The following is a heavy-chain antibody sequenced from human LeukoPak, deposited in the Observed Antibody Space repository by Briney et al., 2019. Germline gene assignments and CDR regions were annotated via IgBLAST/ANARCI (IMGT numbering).Heavy chain of an antibody. CDR1: GGSISRYY. CDR2: IYTSGST. CDR3: ARAGTTSPYYYYGMDV. J-gene: IGHJ6*02. D-gene: IGHD2-2*01. Sequence: SETLSLTCTVSGGSISRYYWSWIRQPAGKGLEWIGRIYTSGSTNYNPSLKSRVTMSVDTSKNQFSLKLSSVTAADTAVYYCARAGTTSPYYYYGMDVWGQGTTVTVSS. V-gene: IGHV4-4*07.